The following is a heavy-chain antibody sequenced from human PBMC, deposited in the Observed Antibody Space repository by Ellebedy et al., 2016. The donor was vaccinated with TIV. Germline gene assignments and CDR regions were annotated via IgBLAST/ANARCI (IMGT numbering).Heavy chain of an antibody. CDR2: INHSGNT. V-gene: IGHV4-34*01. D-gene: IGHD3/OR15-3a*01. CDR1: GGSFSSYY. J-gene: IGHJ4*02. Sequence: MPSETLSLTCDVYGGSFSSYYWSWIRQPPGKGLAWIGEINHSGNTNYNPTLKSRVTISVDTSKNQFSLKLTSVTAADTAVYYCARGLWSGGRIDSWGQGTLVTASS. CDR3: ARGLWSGGRIDS.